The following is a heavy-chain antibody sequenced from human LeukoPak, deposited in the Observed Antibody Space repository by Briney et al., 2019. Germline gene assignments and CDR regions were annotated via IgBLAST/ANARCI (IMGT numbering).Heavy chain of an antibody. CDR2: ISWNRDSI. Sequence: PGRSLRLSCAASGFTFGDSAMHWVRQAPGKGLEWVSSISWNRDSIHYADSVKGRFTISRDNAKNSLYLQMNSLRTEDTALYYCVKDSSPILQLLSYWGQGTLVTVSS. J-gene: IGHJ4*02. CDR3: VKDSSPILQLLSY. D-gene: IGHD6-6*01. CDR1: GFTFGDSA. V-gene: IGHV3-9*01.